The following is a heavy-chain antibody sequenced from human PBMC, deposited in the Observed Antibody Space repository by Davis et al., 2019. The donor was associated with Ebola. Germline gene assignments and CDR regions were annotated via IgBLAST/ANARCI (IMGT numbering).Heavy chain of an antibody. D-gene: IGHD6-6*01. CDR2: IDSDGTST. J-gene: IGHJ4*02. V-gene: IGHV3-23*03. CDR3: TTDIEYSSSSDDY. Sequence: GGSLRLSCAASGFTFSSYAMSWVRQAPGKGLVWVSRIDSDGTSTAYAEFVTGRFTISRDNSKNTLYLQMNSLKTEDTAVYYCTTDIEYSSSSDDYWGQGTLVTVSS. CDR1: GFTFSSYA.